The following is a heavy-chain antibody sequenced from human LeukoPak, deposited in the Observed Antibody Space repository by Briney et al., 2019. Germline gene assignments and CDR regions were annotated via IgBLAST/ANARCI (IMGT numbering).Heavy chain of an antibody. CDR3: ARDLDWNYHYGMDV. Sequence: SVKVSCKASGGTFSSYAISWVRQAPGQGLEWMGGIIPIFGTANYAQKFQGRVTITADESTSTAYMGLSSLRSEDTAVYYCARDLDWNYHYGMDVWGQGTTVTVSS. CDR1: GGTFSSYA. D-gene: IGHD3-9*01. J-gene: IGHJ6*02. V-gene: IGHV1-69*13. CDR2: IIPIFGTA.